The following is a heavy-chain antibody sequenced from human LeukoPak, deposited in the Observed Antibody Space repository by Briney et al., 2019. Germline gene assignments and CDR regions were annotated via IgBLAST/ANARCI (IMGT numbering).Heavy chain of an antibody. V-gene: IGHV3-30*18. D-gene: IGHD4-23*01. CDR2: ISYDGNNK. Sequence: QPGRSLRLSCAASGFNFFTYGMHWVRQAPGKGLEWVALISYDGNNKYYSDSMKGRFTISRDNSKNTLYLQMNSLRAEDTAVYYCAKDIDYGGANWGQGTLVIVSS. CDR1: GFNFFTYG. J-gene: IGHJ4*02. CDR3: AKDIDYGGAN.